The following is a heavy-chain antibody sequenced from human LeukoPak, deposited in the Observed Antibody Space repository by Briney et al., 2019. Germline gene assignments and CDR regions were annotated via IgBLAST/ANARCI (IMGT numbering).Heavy chain of an antibody. J-gene: IGHJ4*02. V-gene: IGHV4-34*01. CDR3: ARGRRAVAGRGRGSAYFDY. D-gene: IGHD6-19*01. Sequence: PSETLSLTCAVYGGSFSGYYWSWIRQPPGKGLEWIGEINYSGSTNYNPSLKSRVTISVDTSKNQFSLKLSSVTAADTAVYYCARGRRAVAGRGRGSAYFDYWGQGTLVTVSS. CDR2: INYSGST. CDR1: GGSFSGYY.